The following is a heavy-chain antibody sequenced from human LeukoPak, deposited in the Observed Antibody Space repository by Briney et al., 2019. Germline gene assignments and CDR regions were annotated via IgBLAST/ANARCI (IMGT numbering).Heavy chain of an antibody. V-gene: IGHV4-59*12. CDR1: GGSISSYF. CDR3: ARSGAEQWLVVFDS. CDR2: IYYSGST. D-gene: IGHD6-19*01. Sequence: TSETLSLTCTVSGGSISSYFWSWIRQPPGKGLEWIGYIYYSGSTNYNPSLRSRLTVSVDTSKNQFSLKLNSVTAADTAVYYCARSGAEQWLVVFDSWGQGTPVTVSS. J-gene: IGHJ4*02.